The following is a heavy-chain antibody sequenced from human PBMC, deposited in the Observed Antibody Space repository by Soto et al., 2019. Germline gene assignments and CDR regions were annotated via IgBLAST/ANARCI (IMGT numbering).Heavy chain of an antibody. J-gene: IGHJ4*02. CDR3: ASNPPHYVYGDYAFGY. CDR1: GFTFSSYA. CDR2: ISYDGSNK. V-gene: IGHV3-30-3*01. D-gene: IGHD4-17*01. Sequence: VGSLRLSCAASGFTFSSYAMHWVRQAPGKGLEWVAVISYDGSNKYYADSVKGRFTISRDNSKNTLYLQMNSLRAEDTAVYYCASNPPHYVYGDYAFGYWGQGTLVTVSS.